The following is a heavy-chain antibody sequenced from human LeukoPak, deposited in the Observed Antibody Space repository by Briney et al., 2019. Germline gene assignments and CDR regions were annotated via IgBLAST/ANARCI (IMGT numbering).Heavy chain of an antibody. V-gene: IGHV3-48*01. CDR3: ASIVATTMDV. CDR2: ISSSSSTI. CDR1: GFTFNSYS. D-gene: IGHD5-12*01. Sequence: GGSLRLSCAASGFTFNSYSMNWVRQAPGKGLEWVSYISSSSSTIYYADSVKGRFTISRDNAKNSLYLQMNSLRAEDTAVYYCASIVATTMDVWGKGTTVTVSS. J-gene: IGHJ6*03.